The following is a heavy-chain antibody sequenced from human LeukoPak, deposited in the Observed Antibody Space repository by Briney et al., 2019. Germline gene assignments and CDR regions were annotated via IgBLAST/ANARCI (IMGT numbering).Heavy chain of an antibody. CDR1: RFTFSSHN. D-gene: IGHD3/OR15-3a*01. CDR2: ISDSSTTI. Sequence: GGSLRLSCAASRFTFSSHNMHWVRQAPGKGLEWVSYISDSSTTIYYADSVKGRFTISRDNARNSLYLQMNSLRAEDTAVYYCARDRGDFWTGYYTNYFDYWGQGTLVTVSS. V-gene: IGHV3-48*01. J-gene: IGHJ4*02. CDR3: ARDRGDFWTGYYTNYFDY.